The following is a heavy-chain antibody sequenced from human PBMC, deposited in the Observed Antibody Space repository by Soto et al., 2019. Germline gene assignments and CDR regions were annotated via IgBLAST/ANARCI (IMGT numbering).Heavy chain of an antibody. CDR3: ARGDRGAFDL. CDR2: IHSDGTST. D-gene: IGHD1-26*01. CDR1: GFTFDYYW. J-gene: IGHJ3*01. V-gene: IGHV3-74*01. Sequence: EVQLVESGGGLVQPGESLRLSCAASGFTFDYYWMHWVRQAPGKRLVWVSRIHSDGTSTTYADSVKGRFTISRDNAKNTLSLQMNSLRAEDTAVYYCARGDRGAFDLWGQGTVVTVSS.